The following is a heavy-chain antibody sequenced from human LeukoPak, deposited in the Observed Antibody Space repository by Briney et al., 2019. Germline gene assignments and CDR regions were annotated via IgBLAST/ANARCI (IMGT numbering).Heavy chain of an antibody. CDR2: IRSKANSYAT. CDR1: GFTFSGSA. V-gene: IGHV3-73*01. CDR3: TIPTVTTFYYYGMDV. J-gene: IGHJ6*02. Sequence: GGSLRLSCAASGFTFSGSAMHWVRQASGKGLEWVGRIRSKANSYATAYAASVKGRFTISRDDSKNTAYLQMNSLKTEDTAVYYCTIPTVTTFYYYGMDVWGQGTTVTVSS. D-gene: IGHD4-11*01.